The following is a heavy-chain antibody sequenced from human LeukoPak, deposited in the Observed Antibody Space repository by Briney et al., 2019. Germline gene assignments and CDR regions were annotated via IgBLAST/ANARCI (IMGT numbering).Heavy chain of an antibody. J-gene: IGHJ5*02. V-gene: IGHV4-34*01. CDR1: GGSFSGYY. CDR3: ARVKGGYCSSTSCYAWFDP. D-gene: IGHD2-2*01. CDR2: INHSGST. Sequence: SETLSLTCAGYGGSFSGYYWSWIRQPPGKGLEWIGEINHSGSTNYNPSLKSRVTISVDTSKNQFSLKLNSVTAADTAVYYCARVKGGYCSSTSCYAWFDPWGQGTLVTVSS.